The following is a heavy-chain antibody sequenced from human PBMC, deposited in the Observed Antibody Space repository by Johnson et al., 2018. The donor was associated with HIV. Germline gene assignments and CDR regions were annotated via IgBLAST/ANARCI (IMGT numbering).Heavy chain of an antibody. J-gene: IGHJ3*02. CDR3: AKGHSSGYPKDAFDI. CDR1: GFTVSSSY. D-gene: IGHD3-22*01. CDR2: IYSGGTT. Sequence: VQLVESGGGLVQPGGSLRLSCAASGFTVSSSYMSWIRQAPGKGLEWVSVIYSGGTTYYADSVKGRFTISRDNAKNSLYLQMNSLRAEDTAMYYCAKGHSSGYPKDAFDIWGRGTIVTVSS. V-gene: IGHV3-66*02.